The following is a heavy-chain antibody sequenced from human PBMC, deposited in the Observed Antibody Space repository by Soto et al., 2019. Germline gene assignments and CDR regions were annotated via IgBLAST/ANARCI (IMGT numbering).Heavy chain of an antibody. Sequence: HVQLVQSGTEVKKPGASVRVSCMVSGYPFTTYYIHWVRQAPGQGLEWMGWIDPRSGGTVYEQKCQGRVTMTRDTSISTVYMDLSGLTSDDTAIYSCATDDYGIFPYWGQGSLVTVSS. V-gene: IGHV1-2*02. CDR3: ATDDYGIFPY. CDR2: IDPRSGGT. J-gene: IGHJ4*02. CDR1: GYPFTTYY. D-gene: IGHD3-10*01.